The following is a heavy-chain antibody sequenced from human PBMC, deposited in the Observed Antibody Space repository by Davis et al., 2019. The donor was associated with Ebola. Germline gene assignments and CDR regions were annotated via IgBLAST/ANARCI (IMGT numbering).Heavy chain of an antibody. J-gene: IGHJ6*02. D-gene: IGHD3-10*01. CDR3: ARAPGGMDV. V-gene: IGHV1-46*01. CDR2: INPSGGST. CDR1: GGTFSSYT. Sequence: ASVKVSCKASGGTFSSYTINWVRQAPGQGLEWMGIINPSGGSTSYAQKFQGRVTMTRDTSTSTVYMELSSLRSEDTAVYYCARAPGGMDVWGQGTTVTVSS.